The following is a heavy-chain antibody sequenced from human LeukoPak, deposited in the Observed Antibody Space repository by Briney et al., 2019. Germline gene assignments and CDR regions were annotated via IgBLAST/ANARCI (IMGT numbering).Heavy chain of an antibody. CDR3: AELGITMIGGV. CDR2: ISSSGSTT. CDR1: GFTFSSYA. V-gene: IGHV3-48*03. Sequence: GGSLRLSCAASGFTFSSYAMNWVRQAPGKGLEWVSYISSSGSTTYYADSVKGRFTISRDNAKNSLYLQMNSLRAEDTAVYYCAELGITMIGGVWGKGTTVTISS. J-gene: IGHJ6*04. D-gene: IGHD3-10*02.